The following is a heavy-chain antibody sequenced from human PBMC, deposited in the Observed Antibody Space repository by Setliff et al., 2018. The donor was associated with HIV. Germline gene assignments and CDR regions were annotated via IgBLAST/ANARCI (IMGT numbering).Heavy chain of an antibody. Sequence: PSETLSLTCTVSGGSISSGSYYWSWIRQPAGKGLEWIGRIYTSGSTNYNPSLNSRVTISVDMSKNQFSLKMNSLTAADTALYYCARDPWVRGVIMAPDYWGQGTLVTVSS. J-gene: IGHJ4*02. D-gene: IGHD3-10*01. CDR2: IYTSGST. V-gene: IGHV4-61*02. CDR3: ARDPWVRGVIMAPDY. CDR1: GGSISSGSYY.